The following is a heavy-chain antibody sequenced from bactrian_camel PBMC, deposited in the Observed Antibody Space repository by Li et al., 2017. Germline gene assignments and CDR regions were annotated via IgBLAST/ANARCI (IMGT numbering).Heavy chain of an antibody. Sequence: VQLVESGGGLVQPGGSLRLSCAASGFPFSAYAMSWVRQAPGKGLEWVSLINSGRGSTSLADSVKGRFTISRDNAENTVYLQMNSLKSEDTALYFCATRHSGFDDWGQGTQVTVS. CDR2: INSGRGST. V-gene: IGHV3S40*01. J-gene: IGHJ4*01. CDR1: GFPFSAYA. D-gene: IGHD1*01. CDR3: ATRHSGFDD.